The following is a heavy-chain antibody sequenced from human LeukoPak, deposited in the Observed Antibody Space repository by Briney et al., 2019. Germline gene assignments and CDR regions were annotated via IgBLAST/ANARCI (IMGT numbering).Heavy chain of an antibody. CDR3: ARESWSDSVAFDI. D-gene: IGHD3-3*01. Sequence: PGGSLRLSCAASGFNFGSYAMHWVRQAPGEELEWVGLISYGGIDKSYADSVKGRFTISRDSSKRTLYLQMNSLRAEDTAMYYCARESWSDSVAFDIWGLGTMVIVSS. CDR1: GFNFGSYA. J-gene: IGHJ3*02. V-gene: IGHV3-30*04. CDR2: ISYGGIDK.